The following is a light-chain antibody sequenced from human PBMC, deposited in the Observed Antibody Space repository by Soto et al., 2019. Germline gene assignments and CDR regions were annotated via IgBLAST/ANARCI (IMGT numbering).Light chain of an antibody. Sequence: EIVLTQSPATLSLSPGERATLSCRASQSVSRYLAWYQQKPGQAPRLLIYDASNRATGIQARFSSSGSGTDFTLTISSLEPEDFAVYYCQQRSNWPRTFGQGTKVEIK. V-gene: IGKV3-11*01. CDR1: QSVSRY. J-gene: IGKJ1*01. CDR3: QQRSNWPRT. CDR2: DAS.